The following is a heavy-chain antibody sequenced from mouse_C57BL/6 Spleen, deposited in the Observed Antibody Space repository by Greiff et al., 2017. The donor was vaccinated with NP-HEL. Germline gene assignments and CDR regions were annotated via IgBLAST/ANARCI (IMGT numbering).Heavy chain of an antibody. CDR2: SRNKANDYTT. Sequence: DVMLVESGGGLVQSGRSLRLSCATSGFTFSDFYMEWVRQAPGKGLEWIAASRNKANDYTTEYSASVKGRFIVSRDTSQSILYLQMNALRAEDTAIYYCARDGGLYFDVWGTGTTVTVSS. CDR1: GFTFSDFY. CDR3: ARDGGLYFDV. V-gene: IGHV7-1*01. J-gene: IGHJ1*03.